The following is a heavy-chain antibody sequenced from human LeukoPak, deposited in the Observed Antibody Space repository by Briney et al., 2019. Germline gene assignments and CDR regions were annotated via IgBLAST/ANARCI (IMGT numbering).Heavy chain of an antibody. Sequence: ASVKVSCMASGYTFTDYYIHWVRQAPGQGLEWMGWINANSGDTYFAQKFQGLVTMTRDPSISAAYMELSRLRSDDTAVYYCARGSIRSGYDYDYWGQGTLVTVSS. J-gene: IGHJ4*02. CDR2: INANSGDT. CDR3: ARGSIRSGYDYDY. CDR1: GYTFTDYY. D-gene: IGHD5-12*01. V-gene: IGHV1-2*04.